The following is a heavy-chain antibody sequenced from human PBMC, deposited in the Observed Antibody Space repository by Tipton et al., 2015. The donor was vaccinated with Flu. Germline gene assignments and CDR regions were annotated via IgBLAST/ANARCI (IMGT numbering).Heavy chain of an antibody. V-gene: IGHV3-33*01. CDR1: GSIFSTYG. Sequence: RSLRISCAASGSIFSTYGMHWVRQAPGKGLEWVAVIWYDGSNKYYADSVKGRFTISRDNSENTVYLQMNSLRAEDTAIYYCARVIPEFVAGLSYCGQGTLVSVFS. D-gene: IGHD6-19*01. CDR3: ARVIPEFVAGLSY. J-gene: IGHJ4*02. CDR2: IWYDGSNK.